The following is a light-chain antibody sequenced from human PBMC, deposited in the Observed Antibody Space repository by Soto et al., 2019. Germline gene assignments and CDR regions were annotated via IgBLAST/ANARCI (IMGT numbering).Light chain of an antibody. Sequence: EIELTQSLGPLSLSPGERATLSCRASQSVGSNYLAWYQQKPGQAPRLLISGASSRATGIPDRFSGSGSETDFTLTISRLEPEDFAVYYCYLYGTSRSITFGQGTRLEIK. CDR2: GAS. V-gene: IGKV3-20*01. J-gene: IGKJ5*01. CDR1: QSVGSNY. CDR3: YLYGTSRSIT.